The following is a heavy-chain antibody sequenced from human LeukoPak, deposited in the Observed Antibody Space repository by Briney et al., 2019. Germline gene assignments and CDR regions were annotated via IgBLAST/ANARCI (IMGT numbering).Heavy chain of an antibody. CDR3: ARDSEWFGESLGAFDI. CDR1: GFTFDDYG. V-gene: IGHV3-20*01. D-gene: IGHD3-10*01. J-gene: IGHJ3*02. Sequence: GGSLRLSCAASGFTFDDYGMSWVRQAPGKGLEWVSGINWNGGSTGYADSVKGRFTISRDNAKNSLYLQMNSLRAEDTALYHCARDSEWFGESLGAFDIWGQGTMVTVSS. CDR2: INWNGGST.